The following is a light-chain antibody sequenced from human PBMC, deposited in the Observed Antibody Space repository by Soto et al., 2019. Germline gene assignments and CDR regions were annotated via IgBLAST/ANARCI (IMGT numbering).Light chain of an antibody. CDR2: WAS. CDR3: QQYYNSPLT. CDR1: QSVLSSSDNRNY. J-gene: IGKJ4*01. V-gene: IGKV4-1*01. Sequence: DIVMTQSPDSLAVSLGERATIHCKSSQSVLSSSDNRNYLAWYQQKAGQSPKLLIYWASSRESGVPDRFSGAGSGTDFTLNISSLQAEDVAVYYCQQYYNSPLTFGGGTKVDIK.